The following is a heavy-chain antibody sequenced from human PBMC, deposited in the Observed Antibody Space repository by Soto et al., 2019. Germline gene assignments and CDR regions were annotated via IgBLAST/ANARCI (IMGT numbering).Heavy chain of an antibody. Sequence: SETLSLTCSVSGGSISGSNHYWNWIRQSPGKGPEWIGYIFSSGNTYNNPSLNTRAALSVDTFKNQFSLMLTSVTAADTAVYYRARAKLGELLLLDFWGQGILVTVSS. CDR1: GGSISGSNHY. J-gene: IGHJ4*02. V-gene: IGHV4-30-4*02. CDR2: IFSSGNT. CDR3: ARAKLGELLLLDF. D-gene: IGHD3-16*01.